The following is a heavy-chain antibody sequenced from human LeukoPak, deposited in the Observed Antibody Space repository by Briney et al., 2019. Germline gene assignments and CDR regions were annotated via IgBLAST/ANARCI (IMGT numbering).Heavy chain of an antibody. CDR3: ARDRDGDYFDY. CDR1: GFTFSSYG. J-gene: IGHJ4*02. CDR2: IWYDGSNK. D-gene: IGHD4-17*01. Sequence: GGSLRLSCAASGFTFSSYGMHWVRQAPGKGLEWVAVIWYDGSNKYYADSVKGRFTISRDNSKNTLYPQMNSLRAEDTAVYYCARDRDGDYFDYWGQGTLVTVSS. V-gene: IGHV3-33*01.